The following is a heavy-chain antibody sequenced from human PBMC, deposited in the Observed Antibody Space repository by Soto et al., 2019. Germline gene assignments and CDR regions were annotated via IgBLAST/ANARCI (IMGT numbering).Heavy chain of an antibody. CDR2: TFYRSRRYH. J-gene: IGHJ5*02. CDR1: GDSVSSNSAA. CDR3: TRGPSPPGGRNWFDP. D-gene: IGHD3-16*01. Sequence: SQTLSLTCAISGDSVSSNSAAWSWIRQSPSRGLEWLGRTFYRSRRYHEYAVSVKGRISINPDTSKNQFSLQLNSVTPEDTAVYYCTRGPSPPGGRNWFDPWAQGTLVTVSS. V-gene: IGHV6-1*01.